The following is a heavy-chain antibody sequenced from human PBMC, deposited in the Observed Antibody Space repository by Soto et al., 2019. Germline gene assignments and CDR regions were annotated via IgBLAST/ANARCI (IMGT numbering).Heavy chain of an antibody. Sequence: ASVKVSCKASGYTFTSYDINWVRQATGQGLAWMGWMNPNSGNTGYAQKFQGRVTMTRNTSTSTAYMELRSLSSADTAVYYCARGPIPSYCSGGSCYELPYYYYGMDVWGQGTTVTVSS. CDR3: ARGPIPSYCSGGSCYELPYYYYGMDV. D-gene: IGHD2-15*01. V-gene: IGHV1-8*01. CDR2: MNPNSGNT. J-gene: IGHJ6*02. CDR1: GYTFTSYD.